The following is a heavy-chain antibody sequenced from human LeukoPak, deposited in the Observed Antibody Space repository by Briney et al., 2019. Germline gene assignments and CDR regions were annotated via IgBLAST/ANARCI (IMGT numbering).Heavy chain of an antibody. CDR2: ISGSDGST. D-gene: IGHD1-26*01. V-gene: IGHV3-23*01. CDR3: AKDYGVGYYYYGMDV. CDR1: GFTFSSYA. Sequence: GGSLRLSCAASGFTFSSYAMSWVRQAPGKGLEWVSAISGSDGSTYYADSVKGRFTISRDNSKNTLYLQMNSLRAEDTAVYYCAKDYGVGYYYYGMDVWGQGTTVTVSS. J-gene: IGHJ6*02.